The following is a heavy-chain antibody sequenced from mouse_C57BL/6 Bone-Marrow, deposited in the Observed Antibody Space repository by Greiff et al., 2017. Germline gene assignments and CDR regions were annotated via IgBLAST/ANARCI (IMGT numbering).Heavy chain of an antibody. V-gene: IGHV5-6*02. J-gene: IGHJ4*01. CDR1: GFTFSSYG. CDR3: ARQRVYGNYAYYAMDY. D-gene: IGHD2-1*01. CDR2: ISSGGSYT. Sequence: DVKLVESGGDLVKPGGSLKLSCAASGFTFSSYGMSWVRQTPDKRLEWVATISSGGSYTYYPDSVKGRFTISRDNAKNTLYLQMSSLKSEDTAMYYCARQRVYGNYAYYAMDYWGQGTSVTVSS.